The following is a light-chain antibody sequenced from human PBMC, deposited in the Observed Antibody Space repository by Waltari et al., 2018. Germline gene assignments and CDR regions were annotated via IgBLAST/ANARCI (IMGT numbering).Light chain of an antibody. CDR2: EVT. J-gene: IGLJ3*02. CDR3: CSYAGSTTWV. Sequence: QSALTQPASVSGSPGQSITISCTGSSRDVGSYNLVSWYQQHPDKAPKLIIYEVTKRPSGVSHRFSGSKSGNTASLTISGLQAEDEADYYCCSYAGSTTWVFGGGTKLTVL. V-gene: IGLV2-23*02. CDR1: SRDVGSYNL.